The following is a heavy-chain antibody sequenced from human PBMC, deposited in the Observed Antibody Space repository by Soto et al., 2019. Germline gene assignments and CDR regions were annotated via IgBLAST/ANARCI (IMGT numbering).Heavy chain of an antibody. CDR3: ARGFYYDSSGASPYYFDY. V-gene: IGHV1-18*01. CDR2: ISLYNGKT. CDR1: GYTFSSSG. D-gene: IGHD3-22*01. J-gene: IGHJ4*02. Sequence: QVQLVQSGAEVKKPGASVKVSCKASGYTFSSSGITWVRQAPGQGLEWMGWISLYNGKTDYAQKLQDRVTMTTDTSTSTAHLELMSLRSDDTAVYFCARGFYYDSSGASPYYFDYWGPGTLVTVSA.